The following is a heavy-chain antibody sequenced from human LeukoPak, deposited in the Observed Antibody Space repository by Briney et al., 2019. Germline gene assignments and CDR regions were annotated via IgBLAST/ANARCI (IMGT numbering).Heavy chain of an antibody. V-gene: IGHV1-18*01. CDR2: ISAYNGNT. CDR3: ARWGDCSSTSCYGSSRWFDP. D-gene: IGHD2-2*01. Sequence: ASVKVSCMASGYTFTSYGISWVRQAPGQGLEWMGWISAYNGNTNYAQKLQDRVTMTTDTSTSTAYMELRSLRSDDTAVYYCARWGDCSSTSCYGSSRWFDPWGQGTLVTVSS. J-gene: IGHJ5*02. CDR1: GYTFTSYG.